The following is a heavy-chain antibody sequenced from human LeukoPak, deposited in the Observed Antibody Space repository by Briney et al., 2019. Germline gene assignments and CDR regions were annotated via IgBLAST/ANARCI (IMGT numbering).Heavy chain of an antibody. V-gene: IGHV3-23*01. CDR3: AKVREMDTILGKFDN. Sequence: GGSLRLSCAASGFTFSSYAMSWVRQAPGKGLEWVSTISGNGGRTYYADSVKGRFTISRDNSKNTLYLQMNSLRAEDTAVYYCAKVREMDTILGKFDNWGQGNLVTVSS. J-gene: IGHJ5*02. D-gene: IGHD5-24*01. CDR2: ISGNGGRT. CDR1: GFTFSSYA.